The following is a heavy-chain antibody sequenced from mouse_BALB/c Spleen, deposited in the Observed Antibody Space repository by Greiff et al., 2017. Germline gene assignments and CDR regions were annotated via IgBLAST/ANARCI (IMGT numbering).Heavy chain of an antibody. CDR2: ISNGGGST. D-gene: IGHD2-1*01. Sequence: EVKLVESGGGLVQPGGSLKLSCAASGFTFSSYTMSWVRQTPEKRLEWVAYISNGGGSTYYPDTVKGRFTISRDNAKNTLYLQMSSLKSEDTAMYYCARLNGNYAWFAYWGQGTLVTVSA. J-gene: IGHJ3*01. CDR1: GFTFSSYT. CDR3: ARLNGNYAWFAY. V-gene: IGHV5-12-2*01.